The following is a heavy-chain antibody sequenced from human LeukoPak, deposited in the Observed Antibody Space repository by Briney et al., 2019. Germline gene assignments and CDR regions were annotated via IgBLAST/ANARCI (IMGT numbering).Heavy chain of an antibody. V-gene: IGHV4-4*02. CDR3: ARVNINNWHSCDY. CDR2: IYHSGSP. Sequence: IPSQTLSLTCAVSGVSISSNNWWGWVRQPPGKGLEWIGEIYHSGSPNYNPSLKSRVTISVDKSRNHFSLNLSSVTAADTAVYYCARVNINNWHSCDYWGQGTLVTVSS. CDR1: GVSISSNNW. J-gene: IGHJ4*02. D-gene: IGHD1-1*01.